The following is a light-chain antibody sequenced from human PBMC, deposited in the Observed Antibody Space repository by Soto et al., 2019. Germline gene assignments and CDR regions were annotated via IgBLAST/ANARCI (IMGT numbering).Light chain of an antibody. V-gene: IGKV3-15*01. CDR3: QQGHNWPLT. CDR2: GAS. Sequence: EIVMTQSPATLSLSPGERAALSCRASQGISSELGWYQQKPGQPPRLLIYGASTRATGVPARFTGSGSGSDLTLTISGLQSKDFAVYYCQQGHNWPLTFGQGTRLQI. J-gene: IGKJ2*01. CDR1: QGISSE.